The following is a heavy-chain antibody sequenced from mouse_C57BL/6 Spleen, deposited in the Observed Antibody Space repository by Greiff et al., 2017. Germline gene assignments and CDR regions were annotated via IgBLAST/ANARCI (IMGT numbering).Heavy chain of an antibody. CDR3: ASYYGSSYYFEY. J-gene: IGHJ2*01. Sequence: QVQLQQPGAELVKPGASVQMSCKASGYTFTSYWITWVKQRPGQGLEWIGDIYPGSGSTNYNEKFKSKATLTVDTSSSTAYMQPSSLTSEDSAVYYCASYYGSSYYFEYWGQGTTLTVSS. CDR2: IYPGSGST. D-gene: IGHD1-1*01. CDR1: GYTFTSYW. V-gene: IGHV1-55*01.